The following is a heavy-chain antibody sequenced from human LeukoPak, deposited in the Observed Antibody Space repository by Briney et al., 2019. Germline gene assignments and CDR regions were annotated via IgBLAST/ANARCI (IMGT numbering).Heavy chain of an antibody. J-gene: IGHJ4*02. CDR1: GYSFTRYW. CDR3: ARWHSGSSFDY. Sequence: GESLKISCKVSGYSFTRYWIGWVRQMPGKGMEWMGIIYPGDPDTRYSPSFQGQVTISADKSISTAYLQGSGLKASDTSMYYCARWHSGSSFDYWGQGTLVTVSS. CDR2: IYPGDPDT. D-gene: IGHD1-26*01. V-gene: IGHV5-51*01.